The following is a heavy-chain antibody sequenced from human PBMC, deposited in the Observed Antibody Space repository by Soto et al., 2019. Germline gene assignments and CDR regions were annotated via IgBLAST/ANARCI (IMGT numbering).Heavy chain of an antibody. D-gene: IGHD6-19*01. Sequence: QVQLQQWGAGLLKPSETLSLTCAVYGGSFSGYYWSWIRQPPGKGLEWIGEINHSGSTNYNPSLKRRVTISVDTSKNQFSLKLSSVTAADTAVYYCARGILGSGFTHYFDYWGQGTLVTVSS. CDR3: ARGILGSGFTHYFDY. CDR1: GGSFSGYY. CDR2: INHSGST. J-gene: IGHJ4*02. V-gene: IGHV4-34*01.